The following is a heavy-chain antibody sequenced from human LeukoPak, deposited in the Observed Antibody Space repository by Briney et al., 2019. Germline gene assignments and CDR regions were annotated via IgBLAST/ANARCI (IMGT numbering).Heavy chain of an antibody. V-gene: IGHV4-34*01. CDR2: INHSGST. CDR3: ARGSAAAGTGY. CDR1: GGSFSGYY. D-gene: IGHD6-13*01. J-gene: IGHJ4*02. Sequence: PSETLSLTCAVYGGSFSGYYWSWIRQPPGKGLEWIGGINHSGSTNYNPSLKSRVTISVDTSKNQFSLKLSSVTAADTAVYYCARGSAAAGTGYWGQGTLVTVSS.